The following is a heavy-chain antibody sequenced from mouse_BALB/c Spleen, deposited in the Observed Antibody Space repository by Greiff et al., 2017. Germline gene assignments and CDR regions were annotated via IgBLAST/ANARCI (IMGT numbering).Heavy chain of an antibody. V-gene: IGHV1S22*01. CDR2: IYPGSGST. CDR1: GYTFTSYW. CDR3: TRSGDYEGFAY. Sequence: LQQPGSELVRPGASVKLSCKASGYTFTSYWMHWVKQRPGQGLEWIGNIYPGSGSTNYDEKFKSKATLTVDTSSSTAYMQLSSLTSEDSAVYYCTRSGDYEGFAYWGQGTLVTVSA. D-gene: IGHD2-4*01. J-gene: IGHJ3*01.